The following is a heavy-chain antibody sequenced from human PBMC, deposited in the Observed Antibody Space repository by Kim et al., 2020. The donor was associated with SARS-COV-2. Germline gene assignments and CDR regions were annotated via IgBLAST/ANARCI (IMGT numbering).Heavy chain of an antibody. CDR1: GFTFSSYA. CDR2: ISGSGGST. J-gene: IGHJ6*02. CDR3: AKRLAVAGTMEYYYYGMDV. Sequence: GGSLRLSCAASGFTFSSYAMSWVRQAPGKGLEWVSAISGSGGSTYYADSVKGRFTISRDNSKNTLYLQMNSLRAEDTAVYYCAKRLAVAGTMEYYYYGMDVWGQGTTVTVSS. V-gene: IGHV3-23*01. D-gene: IGHD6-19*01.